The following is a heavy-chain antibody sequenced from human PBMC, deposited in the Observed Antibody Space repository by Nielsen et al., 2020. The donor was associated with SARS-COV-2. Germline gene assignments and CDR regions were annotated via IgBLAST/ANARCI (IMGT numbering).Heavy chain of an antibody. D-gene: IGHD3-10*01. CDR3: ARRGLKWFGELLSGMDV. Sequence: KVSCKGSGYSFTSYWIGWVRQMPGKGLEWMGIIYPGDSDTRYSPSFKGQVTISADKSISTAYLQWSSLKASDTAMYYCARRGLKWFGELLSGMDVWGQGTTVTVSS. CDR1: GYSFTSYW. CDR2: IYPGDSDT. J-gene: IGHJ6*02. V-gene: IGHV5-51*01.